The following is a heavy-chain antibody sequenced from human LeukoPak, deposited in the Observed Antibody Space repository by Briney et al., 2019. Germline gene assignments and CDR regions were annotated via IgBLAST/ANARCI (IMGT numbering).Heavy chain of an antibody. CDR2: ISASGGNT. Sequence: GGSLRLSCAASGFIFSSYAMSWVRQAPGKGLEWVSSISASGGNTYRADSVKGRFTISRDNSKNTLYLQMNSLRAEDTAVYYCAKFSYYYGSGSSPFDYWGQGTLVTVSS. J-gene: IGHJ4*02. D-gene: IGHD3-10*01. V-gene: IGHV3-23*01. CDR1: GFIFSSYA. CDR3: AKFSYYYGSGSSPFDY.